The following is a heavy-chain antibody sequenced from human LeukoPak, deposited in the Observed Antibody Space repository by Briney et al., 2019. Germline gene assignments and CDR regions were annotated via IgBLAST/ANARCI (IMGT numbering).Heavy chain of an antibody. Sequence: SETLSLTCTVSGGSISSYYWSWIRQPAGKGLEWIGRIYTSGSTNYNPSLKGRVTMSVDTSKNQFSLKLSSVTAADTAVYYCARATVYYGSAYYFDYWGQGTLVTVSS. CDR2: IYTSGST. D-gene: IGHD3-10*01. CDR1: GGSISSYY. J-gene: IGHJ4*02. CDR3: ARATVYYGSAYYFDY. V-gene: IGHV4-4*07.